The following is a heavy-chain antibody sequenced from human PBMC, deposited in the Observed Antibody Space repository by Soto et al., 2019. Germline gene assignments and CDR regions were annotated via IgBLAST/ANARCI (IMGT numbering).Heavy chain of an antibody. D-gene: IGHD3-10*01. V-gene: IGHV4-30-2*01. CDR2: IYHSGST. CDR1: GGSISSGGYS. J-gene: IGHJ4*02. Sequence: SSETLSLTCAVSGGSISSGGYSWSWIRQPPGKGLEWIGYIYHSGSTYYNPSLKSRVTISVDRSKNQFSLKLSSVTAADTAVYYCASYYYGSGSARYYFDYWGQGTLVTVSS. CDR3: ASYYYGSGSARYYFDY.